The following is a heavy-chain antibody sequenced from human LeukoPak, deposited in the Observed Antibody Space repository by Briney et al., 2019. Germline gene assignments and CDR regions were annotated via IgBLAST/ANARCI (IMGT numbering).Heavy chain of an antibody. CDR3: ARNGGNSDFDY. CDR1: GGSISSSSGNC. D-gene: IGHD4-23*01. J-gene: IGHJ4*02. Sequence: SETLSLTCAVSGGSISSSSGNCWTWVRQPPGKGLEWIGEIYHSGSTNYNPSLRSRVTMLLDKSKNQFSLRLSSVTAADTAVYYCARNGGNSDFDYWGQGTLVTVSS. V-gene: IGHV4-4*02. CDR2: IYHSGST.